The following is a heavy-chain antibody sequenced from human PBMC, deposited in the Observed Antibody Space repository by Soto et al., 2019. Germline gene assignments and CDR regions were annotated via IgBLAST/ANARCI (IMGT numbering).Heavy chain of an antibody. V-gene: IGHV3-30*18. D-gene: IGHD3-22*01. CDR3: AKEWVYDSSGWSFDY. Sequence: GGSLILSCAASGFTFSSYCMHWVRQAPGKGLEWAAVISYDGSNKYYADSVKGRFTISRDNSKNTLYLQMNSLRAEDAAVYYCAKEWVYDSSGWSFDYWGQGTLVTVSS. CDR2: ISYDGSNK. J-gene: IGHJ4*02. CDR1: GFTFSSYC.